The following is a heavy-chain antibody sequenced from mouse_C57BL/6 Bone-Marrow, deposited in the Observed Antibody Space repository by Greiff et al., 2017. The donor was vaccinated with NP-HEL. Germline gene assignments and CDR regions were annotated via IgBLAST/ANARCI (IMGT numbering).Heavy chain of an antibody. D-gene: IGHD2-10*02. J-gene: IGHJ4*01. Sequence: VQLQQSGPELVKPGASVKISCKASGYTFTDYYMNWVKQSHGKSLEWIGDINPNNGGTSYNQKFKGKATLTVDKSSSTAYMELRSLTSEDSAVYYCARERGWYGNYFYAMDYWGQGTSVTVSS. CDR3: ARERGWYGNYFYAMDY. CDR2: INPNNGGT. CDR1: GYTFTDYY. V-gene: IGHV1-26*01.